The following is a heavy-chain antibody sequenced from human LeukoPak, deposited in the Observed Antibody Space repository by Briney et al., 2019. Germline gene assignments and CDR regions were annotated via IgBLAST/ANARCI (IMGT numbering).Heavy chain of an antibody. J-gene: IGHJ5*02. D-gene: IGHD3-10*01. V-gene: IGHV4-4*07. CDR2: IYTSGST. CDR3: ARDHVLLWFREQLSDSASLNWFDP. CDR1: GGSISSYY. Sequence: PSETLSLTCTVSGGSISSYYWSWIRQPAGKGLEWIGRIYTSGSTNYNPSLKSRVTMSVDTSKNQFSLKLSSVTAADTAVYYCARDHVLLWFREQLSDSASLNWFDPWGQGTLVTVSS.